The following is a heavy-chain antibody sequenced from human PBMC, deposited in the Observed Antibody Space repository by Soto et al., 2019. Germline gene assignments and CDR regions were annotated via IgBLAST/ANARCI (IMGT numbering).Heavy chain of an antibody. CDR2: INAGNGNT. Sequence: QVQLVQSGAEERKPGTSVKVSCKASGYTFTKYAMHWMRQAPGQTLEWLGWINAGNGNTKYSQKFQGRVTITRDTSASTTYMELSSLRSEDTAVYYCANDCCGGSCSDYLGQGTLVTVSS. D-gene: IGHD2-15*01. CDR3: ANDCCGGSCSDY. V-gene: IGHV1-3*05. J-gene: IGHJ4*02. CDR1: GYTFTKYA.